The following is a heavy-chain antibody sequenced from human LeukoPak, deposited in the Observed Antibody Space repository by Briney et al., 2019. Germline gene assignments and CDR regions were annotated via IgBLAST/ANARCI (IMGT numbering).Heavy chain of an antibody. CDR3: ARVQNSLQYYYGSGSYYRDPTYYYYGMDV. D-gene: IGHD3-10*01. CDR1: XFTFDDYA. Sequence: GXXLRLSCXXSXFTFDDYAXHWVRHAPGKGLEWVSGISWNSGSIGYADSVKGRFTISRDNAKNSLYLQMNSLRAEDTALYYCARVQNSLQYYYGSGSYYRDPTYYYYGMDVWGQGTTVTVSS. V-gene: IGHV3-9*01. J-gene: IGHJ6*02. CDR2: ISWNSGSI.